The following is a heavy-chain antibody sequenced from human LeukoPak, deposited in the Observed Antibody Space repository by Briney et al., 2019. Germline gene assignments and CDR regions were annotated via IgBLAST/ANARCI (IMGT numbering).Heavy chain of an antibody. CDR3: ARGYCSGGSCSGAWFDP. Sequence: ASVKVSCKASGYTFTGYYMHWVRQAPGQGLEWMGWINPNSGGTNYAQNFQGRVTMTRDTSISTAYIEVNSLRSDDTAGYYCARGYCSGGSCSGAWFDPWGQGTLVTISS. V-gene: IGHV1-2*02. CDR2: INPNSGGT. D-gene: IGHD2-15*01. CDR1: GYTFTGYY. J-gene: IGHJ5*02.